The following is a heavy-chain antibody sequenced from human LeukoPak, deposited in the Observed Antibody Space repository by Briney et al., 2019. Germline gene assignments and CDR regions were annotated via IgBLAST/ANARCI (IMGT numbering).Heavy chain of an antibody. V-gene: IGHV4-59*12. Sequence: SETLSLTCTVSGGSISSYYWNWIRQPPGKGLEWIGYGSYSGSTDYNPSLKSRVTISVDTSKNQFSLKLSPVSAADTAAYFCARITRHCSGGGCYSGVFDIWGRGQWSPSPQ. CDR1: GGSISSYY. J-gene: IGHJ3*02. CDR2: GSYSGST. D-gene: IGHD2-15*01. CDR3: ARITRHCSGGGCYSGVFDI.